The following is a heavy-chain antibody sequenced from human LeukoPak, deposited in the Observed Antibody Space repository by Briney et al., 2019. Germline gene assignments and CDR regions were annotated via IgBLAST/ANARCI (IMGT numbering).Heavy chain of an antibody. CDR2: IYYVGST. CDR3: ARVYSGSYNY. V-gene: IGHV4-59*12. J-gene: IGHJ4*02. Sequence: SETLSLTCTVSGASISSYYWNWIRQSPGKGLEWIGFIYYVGSTHYSPSLNSRVTMSVDTSKNQISLRLSSVTAADTAVYYCARVYSGSYNYWGQGTLVTVSS. CDR1: GASISSYY. D-gene: IGHD1-26*01.